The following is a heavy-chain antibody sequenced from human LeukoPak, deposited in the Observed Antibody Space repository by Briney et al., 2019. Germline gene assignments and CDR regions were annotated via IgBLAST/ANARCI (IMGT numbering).Heavy chain of an antibody. J-gene: IGHJ4*02. CDR1: GFTFSSYS. CDR2: ISSSSSYI. D-gene: IGHD2-8*01. CDR3: ARDEDHCTNGVCYPDY. V-gene: IGHV3-21*01. Sequence: PGGSLRLSCAASGFTFSSYSMNWVRQAPGKGLEWVSSISSSSSYIYYADSVKGRFTISRGNAKNSQYLQMNSLRAEDTAVYYCARDEDHCTNGVCYPDYWGQGTLVTVSS.